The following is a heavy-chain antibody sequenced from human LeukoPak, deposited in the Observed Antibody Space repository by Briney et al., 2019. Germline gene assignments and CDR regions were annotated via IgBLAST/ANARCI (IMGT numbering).Heavy chain of an antibody. V-gene: IGHV3-48*03. CDR3: AELGITMIGGV. CDR2: ISSSGSTI. Sequence: GGSLTLSCAASGFTFSSYEMNWVRQAPGKGLEGVSYISSSGSTIYYADSVKGRFTISRDNAKDSLYLQMNSLRAEDTAVYYCAELGITMIGGVWGKGTTVTISS. CDR1: GFTFSSYE. D-gene: IGHD3-10*02. J-gene: IGHJ6*04.